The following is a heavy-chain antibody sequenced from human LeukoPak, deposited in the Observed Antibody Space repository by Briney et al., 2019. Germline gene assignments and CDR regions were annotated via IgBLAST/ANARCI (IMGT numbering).Heavy chain of an antibody. V-gene: IGHV1-69*13. D-gene: IGHD3-10*01. CDR2: IIPIFGTA. CDR3: ARVEGYGSGDYFDY. J-gene: IGHJ4*02. Sequence: SVKVSCKASGGTFSSYAISWVRQGPGQGLEWLGGIIPIFGTANYAQEFQGRVTITADESTSTAYMELSSLRSEDTAVYYCARVEGYGSGDYFDYWGQGTLVTVSS. CDR1: GGTFSSYA.